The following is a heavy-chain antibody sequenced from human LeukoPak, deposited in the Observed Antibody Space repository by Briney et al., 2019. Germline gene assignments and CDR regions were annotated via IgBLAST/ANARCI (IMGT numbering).Heavy chain of an antibody. V-gene: IGHV1-8*01. D-gene: IGHD3-22*01. CDR2: MNPNSGNT. Sequence: GASVKVSCKASVYTFTSYDINWVRQATGRGREWVGWMNPNSGNTGYAQKFQGRVTMTRNTSISTAYMELSSLRSEDTAVYYCASPRGDSSVFLGYWGQGTLVTVSS. J-gene: IGHJ4*02. CDR1: VYTFTSYD. CDR3: ASPRGDSSVFLGY.